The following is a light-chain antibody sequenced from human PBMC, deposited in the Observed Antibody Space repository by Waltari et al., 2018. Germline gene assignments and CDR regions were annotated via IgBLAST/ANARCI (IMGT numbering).Light chain of an antibody. CDR1: QSVSSNY. CDR3: QQYGNSPRT. V-gene: IGKV3-20*01. Sequence: EVVLTQSPGTLSLPPGERATLSCRASQSVSSNYIPRYPQKPGQSPRLRMYGASTRASGIPDRFIGSGSGTDFTLTITRLEPEDCAVFYCQQYGNSPRTFGQGTKVELQ. CDR2: GAS. J-gene: IGKJ1*01.